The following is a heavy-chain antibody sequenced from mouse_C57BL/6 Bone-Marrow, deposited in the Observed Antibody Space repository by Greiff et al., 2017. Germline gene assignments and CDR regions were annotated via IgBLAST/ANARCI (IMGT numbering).Heavy chain of an antibody. D-gene: IGHD1-1*01. CDR2: ISSGGSYT. J-gene: IGHJ1*03. Sequence: EVQVVESGGDLVKPGGSLKLSCAASGFTFSSYGMSWVRQTPDKRLEWVATISSGGSYTYYPDSVKGRFTISRDNAKNTLYLQMSSLKSEDTAMYYCARRGVVAAPCWYFDVWGTGTTVTVSS. CDR3: ARRGVVAAPCWYFDV. V-gene: IGHV5-6*01. CDR1: GFTFSSYG.